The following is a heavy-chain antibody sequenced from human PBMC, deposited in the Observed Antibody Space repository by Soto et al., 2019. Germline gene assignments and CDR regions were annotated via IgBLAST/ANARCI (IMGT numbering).Heavy chain of an antibody. V-gene: IGHV1-69*01. J-gene: IGHJ4*02. CDR1: GGLFSSYP. CDR3: ARGGSGYPWFNEF. Sequence: QEQLVQSGAEVKKPGSSVKVSCKASGGLFSSYPISWVRQFPGQGLEWMGGIIPVFQTAYYTQRFQGRVTITADESTNTAYMELSSLISEDTAIYYCARGGSGYPWFNEFWGQGTLVTVSS. CDR2: IIPVFQTA. D-gene: IGHD3-22*01.